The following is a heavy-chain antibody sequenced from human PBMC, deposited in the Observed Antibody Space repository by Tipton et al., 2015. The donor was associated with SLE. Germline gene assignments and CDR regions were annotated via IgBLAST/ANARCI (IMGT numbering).Heavy chain of an antibody. CDR2: IYHSGST. D-gene: IGHD6-19*01. V-gene: IGHV4-38-2*02. CDR1: GYSISSGYY. Sequence: GLVKPSETLSLTCAVSGYSISSGYYWGWIRQPPGKGLEWIGSIYHSGSTYYNPSLKSRVTISVDTSKNQFSLKLSSVTAADTAVYYCARDGLIAVAGFDYWGQGTLVTVSS. CDR3: ARDGLIAVAGFDY. J-gene: IGHJ4*02.